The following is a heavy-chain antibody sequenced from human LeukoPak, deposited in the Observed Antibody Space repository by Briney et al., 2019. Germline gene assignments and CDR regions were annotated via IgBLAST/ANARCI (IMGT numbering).Heavy chain of an antibody. CDR3: AKDRRACSSSSCYYRFDY. J-gene: IGHJ4*02. D-gene: IGHD2-2*01. CDR2: ISDSGGST. CDR1: EFTISSYA. V-gene: IGHV3-23*01. Sequence: GGSLRLSCAASEFTISSYAMRWVRQAAGKGLEWVSAISDSGGSTYYADFGKGGFTVSRDNSKNTMYLQMNSLRAEDMAVYYCAKDRRACSSSSCYYRFDYWGQGTLVTVSS.